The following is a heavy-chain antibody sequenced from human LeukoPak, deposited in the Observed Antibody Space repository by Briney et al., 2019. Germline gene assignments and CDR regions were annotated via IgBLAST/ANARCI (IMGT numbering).Heavy chain of an antibody. V-gene: IGHV1-69*13. D-gene: IGHD3-22*01. Sequence: SVKVSCTASGGTFSSYAISWVRQAPGQGLEWMGGIIPIFGTANYAQKFQGRVTITADESTSTAYMELSSLRSEDTAVYYCARDVRYYDSSGYSFDYWGQGTLVTVSS. CDR2: IIPIFGTA. CDR1: GGTFSSYA. J-gene: IGHJ4*02. CDR3: ARDVRYYDSSGYSFDY.